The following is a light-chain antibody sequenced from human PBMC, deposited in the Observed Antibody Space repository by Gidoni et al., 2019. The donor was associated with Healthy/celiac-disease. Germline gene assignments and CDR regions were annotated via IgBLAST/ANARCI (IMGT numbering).Light chain of an antibody. CDR1: QSVLYSSNNKNY. CDR3: QQYYSTPCS. Sequence: DIVMTQSPASLAVSLGERATINCKSSQSVLYSSNNKNYLAWYQQKPGQPPKLLIYWASTRESGVPDRFSGSGPGTDFTLTISSLQAEDVAVYYCQQYYSTPCSFGQGTKLEIK. V-gene: IGKV4-1*01. J-gene: IGKJ2*04. CDR2: WAS.